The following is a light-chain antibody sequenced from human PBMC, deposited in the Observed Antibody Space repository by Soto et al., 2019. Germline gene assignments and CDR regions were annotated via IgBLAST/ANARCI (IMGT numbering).Light chain of an antibody. Sequence: EIVLTQSPATLSLPPGERATLSCRASQSISSYLAWFQQKPGQAPRLLIYDASSRATGIPARFSGSGSGTDFTLTISSVESEDSAAYYCQQRYNRYTFGQGTKLEIK. J-gene: IGKJ2*01. CDR3: QQRYNRYT. CDR1: QSISSY. V-gene: IGKV3-11*01. CDR2: DAS.